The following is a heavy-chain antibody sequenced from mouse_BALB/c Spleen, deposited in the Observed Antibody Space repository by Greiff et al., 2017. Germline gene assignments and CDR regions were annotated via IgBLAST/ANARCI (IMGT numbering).Heavy chain of an antibody. CDR1: GFTFSSFG. V-gene: IGHV5-17*02. D-gene: IGHD2-1*01. CDR2: ISSGSSTI. Sequence: EVQRVESGGGLVQPGGSRKLSCAASGFTFSSFGMHWVRQAPEKGLEWVAYISSGSSTIYYAETVKGRFTISRDNPKNTLFLQMTSLRSEDTAMYYCARDGNSYYFDYWGQGTTLTVSS. CDR3: ARDGNSYYFDY. J-gene: IGHJ2*01.